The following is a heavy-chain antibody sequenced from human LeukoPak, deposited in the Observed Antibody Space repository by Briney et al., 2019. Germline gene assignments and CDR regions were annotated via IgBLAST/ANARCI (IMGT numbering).Heavy chain of an antibody. D-gene: IGHD4-11*01. V-gene: IGHV5-51*01. CDR1: GYSFTSYW. CDR3: ARPPYSNSGGMDV. CDR2: IYPGDSDT. J-gene: IGHJ6*02. Sequence: GESLKISCKGSGYSFTSYWIGWVRQMPGKGLEWMGIIYPGDSDTRYSPSFQGQVTISADKSISTAYLQWSSQKASDTAMYYCARPPYSNSGGMDVWGQGTTVTVSS.